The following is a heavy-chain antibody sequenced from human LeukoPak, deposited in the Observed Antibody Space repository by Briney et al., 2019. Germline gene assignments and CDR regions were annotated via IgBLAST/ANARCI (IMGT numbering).Heavy chain of an antibody. Sequence: ASVKVSCKASGYTFTGYYMHWARQAPGQGLEWMGWINPNSGGTNYAQKFQGRVTMTRDTSISTAYMELSRLRSDDTAVYYCARTAPSGYSSGWFTSYYYYGMDVWGQGTTVTVSS. V-gene: IGHV1-2*02. J-gene: IGHJ6*02. CDR2: INPNSGGT. CDR3: ARTAPSGYSSGWFTSYYYYGMDV. D-gene: IGHD6-19*01. CDR1: GYTFTGYY.